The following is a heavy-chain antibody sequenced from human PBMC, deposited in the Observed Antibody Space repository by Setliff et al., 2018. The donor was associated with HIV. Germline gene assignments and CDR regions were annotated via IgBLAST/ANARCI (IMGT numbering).Heavy chain of an antibody. CDR3: ARDRSKYGTGSSAYNWFDP. Sequence: SETLSLTCGVSGIPIDRVYSWAWIRQPPGKGLEWIGTISHSGSTHYNSPLQGRISISIDTSKNQFSLTLTSVTAADTAMYYCARDRSKYGTGSSAYNWFDPWGLGTLVTVSS. D-gene: IGHD3-16*01. CDR2: ISHSGST. CDR1: GIPIDRVYS. J-gene: IGHJ5*02. V-gene: IGHV4-38-2*02.